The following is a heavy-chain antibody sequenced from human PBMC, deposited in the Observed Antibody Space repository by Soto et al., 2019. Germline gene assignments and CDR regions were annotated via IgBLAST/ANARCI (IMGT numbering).Heavy chain of an antibody. V-gene: IGHV4-30-4*01. CDR2: IYYSGST. J-gene: IGHJ6*02. Sequence: QVQLQESGPGLVKPSQTLSLTCTVSGGSISSGDYYWSWIRQPPGKGLEWIGYIYYSGSTYYNPSLKIRVTISVDTSKNQFSLKLSSVTAADTAVYYCARDYSGIAVAGESYGMDVWGQGTTVTVSS. D-gene: IGHD6-19*01. CDR3: ARDYSGIAVAGESYGMDV. CDR1: GGSISSGDYY.